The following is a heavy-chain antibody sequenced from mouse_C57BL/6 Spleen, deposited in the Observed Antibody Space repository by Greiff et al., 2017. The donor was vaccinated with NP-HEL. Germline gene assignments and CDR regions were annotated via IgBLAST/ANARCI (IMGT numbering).Heavy chain of an antibody. CDR2: INYDGSST. V-gene: IGHV5-16*01. Sequence: EVKLMESEGGLVQPGSSMKLSCTASGFTFSDYYMAWVRQVPEKGLEWVANINYDGSSTYYLDSLKSRFIISRDNAKNILYLQMSSLKSEDTATYYCARRNVRSSDFDVWGTGTTVTVSS. J-gene: IGHJ1*03. CDR3: ARRNVRSSDFDV. CDR1: GFTFSDYY. D-gene: IGHD1-1*01.